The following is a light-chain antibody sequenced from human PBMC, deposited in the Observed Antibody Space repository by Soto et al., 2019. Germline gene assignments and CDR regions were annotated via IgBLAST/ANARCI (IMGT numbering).Light chain of an antibody. CDR1: QNVGGY. V-gene: IGKV3-11*01. Sequence: EIVLTQSPATLSLSPGERATLSCRASQNVGGYLAWYQQKPDQAPRLLIYDASNRATGIPARFSGSGSGTDFTLTISSLEPEDFAVYYCQQRSNWPPKITFGQGTRLEIK. CDR3: QQRSNWPPKIT. CDR2: DAS. J-gene: IGKJ5*01.